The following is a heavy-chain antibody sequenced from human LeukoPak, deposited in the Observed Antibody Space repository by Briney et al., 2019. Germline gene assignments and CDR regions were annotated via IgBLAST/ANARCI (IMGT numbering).Heavy chain of an antibody. Sequence: ASVKVSCKASGYTFTSYGISWVRQAPGQGLEWMGWISAYNGNTNYAQKLQGRVTMTTDTSTSTAYMELRSLRSDDTAVYYCARGRYCSSPSCYKAGYFQHWGQGTLVTVSS. CDR2: ISAYNGNT. CDR1: GYTFTSYG. V-gene: IGHV1-18*01. D-gene: IGHD2-2*02. CDR3: ARGRYCSSPSCYKAGYFQH. J-gene: IGHJ1*01.